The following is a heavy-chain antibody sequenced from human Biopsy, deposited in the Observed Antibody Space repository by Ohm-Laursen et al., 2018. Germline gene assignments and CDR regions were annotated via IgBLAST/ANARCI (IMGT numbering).Heavy chain of an antibody. V-gene: IGHV4-4*07. D-gene: IGHD2-15*01. J-gene: IGHJ4*02. CDR2: ILFSGDT. CDR3: ASLGRYCSGENCYGIDC. Sequence: SETLSLTCTVTDKSINKYYWSWLRQPAGKGLEYIGRILFSGDTNPDYNPSLKSRVTMSVDTSKNQFSLRLSSVTAADTAVYYCASLGRYCSGENCYGIDCWGQGTLVTVSS. CDR1: DKSINKYY.